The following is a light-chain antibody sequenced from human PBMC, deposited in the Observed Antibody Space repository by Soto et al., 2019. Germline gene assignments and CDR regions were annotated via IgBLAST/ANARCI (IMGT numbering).Light chain of an antibody. Sequence: NFMLTQPHSVSESPGKTVTISCTRSSGSIVSNYVQWYQQRPDSAPTTVIYENDQRASGVPDRFSGSIDRSSNSASLTIPGLKTEDEADYYCESYDSNNHWVFGGGTQLTVL. J-gene: IGLJ3*02. V-gene: IGLV6-57*04. CDR2: END. CDR1: SGSIVSNY. CDR3: ESYDSNNHWV.